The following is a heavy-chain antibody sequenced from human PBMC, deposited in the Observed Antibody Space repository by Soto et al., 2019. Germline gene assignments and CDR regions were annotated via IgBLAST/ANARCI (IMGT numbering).Heavy chain of an antibody. Sequence: GGSLRLSCAASGFTFSSYEMNWVRQAPGKGLEWVSYISSSGSTIYYADSVKGRFTISRDNAKNSLYLQMNSLRAEDTSVYYCARTAYYDYVWGSYRFGGLDYWGQGTLVTVSS. CDR2: ISSSGSTI. D-gene: IGHD3-16*02. CDR1: GFTFSSYE. V-gene: IGHV3-48*03. J-gene: IGHJ4*02. CDR3: ARTAYYDYVWGSYRFGGLDY.